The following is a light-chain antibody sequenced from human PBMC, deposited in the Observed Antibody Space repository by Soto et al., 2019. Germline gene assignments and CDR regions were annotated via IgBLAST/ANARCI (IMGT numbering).Light chain of an antibody. V-gene: IGKV1-5*01. CDR2: DVS. CDR3: QQYNGYSRT. CDR1: QTISSW. Sequence: IQMKKSPDTLSCSVGDRVPITCRASQTISSWLAWYQQKPGKAPYLLISDVSSLERGVPSRFSGSGSGTEFTLTISSMQPDDFATFYCQQYNGYSRTFGQGTKVDIK. J-gene: IGKJ1*01.